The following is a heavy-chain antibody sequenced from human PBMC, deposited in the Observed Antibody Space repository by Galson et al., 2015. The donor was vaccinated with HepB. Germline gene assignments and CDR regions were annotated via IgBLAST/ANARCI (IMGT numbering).Heavy chain of an antibody. Sequence: SLRLSCAGSGFTFSNHAMNWVRQAPGKGLEWVSVISGSGDRTYYADSVKGRFTISRDNSNNTVTLQMNSLRVEDTAVYYCAKDSEWSTTVIVGDAFDVWGQGTMVTVSS. CDR3: AKDSEWSTTVIVGDAFDV. CDR1: GFTFSNHA. D-gene: IGHD4-17*01. J-gene: IGHJ3*01. V-gene: IGHV3-23*01. CDR2: ISGSGDRT.